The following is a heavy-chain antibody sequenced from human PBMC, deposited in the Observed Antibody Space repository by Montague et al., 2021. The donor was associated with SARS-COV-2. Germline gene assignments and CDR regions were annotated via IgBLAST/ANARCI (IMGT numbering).Heavy chain of an antibody. V-gene: IGHV3-23*01. CDR2: IGNDAGADGGGT. Sequence: SLRLSCAASGFTFSTYAMSWVRQAPGKGLEWASAIGNDAGADGGGTYYADSVKGRFTISRDNSKSTLFLQMNSLRAEDTATYYCAKSFDTSGYSYERGADXWAQGTQVTVSS. D-gene: IGHD3-22*01. J-gene: IGHJ4*02. CDR1: GFTFSTYA. CDR3: AKSFDTSGYSYERGADX.